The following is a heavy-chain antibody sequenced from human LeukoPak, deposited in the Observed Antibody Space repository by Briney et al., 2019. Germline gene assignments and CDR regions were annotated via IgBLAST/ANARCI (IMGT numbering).Heavy chain of an antibody. CDR2: ISGSGGST. CDR3: ANDYGDYDYVDY. CDR1: GFTFSSYG. J-gene: IGHJ4*02. Sequence: GGSLRLSCAASGFTFSSYGMSWVRQAPGKGLEWVSTISGSGGSTYYADSVKGRFTISRDNSKNTLYLQMNSLRAEDTAAYYCANDYGDYDYVDYWGQGTLVTVSS. V-gene: IGHV3-23*01. D-gene: IGHD4-17*01.